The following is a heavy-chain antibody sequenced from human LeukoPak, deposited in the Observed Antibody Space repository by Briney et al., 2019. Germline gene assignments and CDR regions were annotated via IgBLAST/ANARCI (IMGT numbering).Heavy chain of an antibody. Sequence: GESLKISCRGSGNSFPIYWIGWVRQMPGKGLDWMGIIYPGDSDTRYSPSFQGRVTISADKSISTAYLQWSSLRASDTAMYYCARRYCSSTTCYRDAFDIWGQGTMVTVSS. D-gene: IGHD2-2*01. V-gene: IGHV5-51*01. CDR2: IYPGDSDT. CDR3: ARRYCSSTTCYRDAFDI. J-gene: IGHJ3*02. CDR1: GNSFPIYW.